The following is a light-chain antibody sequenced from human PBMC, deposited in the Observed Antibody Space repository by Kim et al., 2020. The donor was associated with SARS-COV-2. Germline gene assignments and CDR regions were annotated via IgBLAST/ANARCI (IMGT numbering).Light chain of an antibody. CDR2: SAS. CDR1: QSVSSGY. CDR3: QQYGSSPLT. Sequence: SRGERATLACRAGQSVSSGYLAWDQQKHGQGPRLLIYSASSRATGVPDRFRGSGSGTDFTLTISRVEPEDFAVYYCQQYGSSPLTFGPGTKGDIK. V-gene: IGKV3-20*01. J-gene: IGKJ3*01.